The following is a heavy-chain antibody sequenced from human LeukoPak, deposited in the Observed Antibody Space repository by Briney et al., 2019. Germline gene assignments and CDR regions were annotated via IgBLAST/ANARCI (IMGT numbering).Heavy chain of an antibody. V-gene: IGHV4-59*11. CDR2: YYYSGNT. Sequence: PSETLSLTCIVSVGSISSHYWSWIRQPPGKRLVWIGYYYYSGNTNYNPSLKSRVTISVDTSKNQFSLKLSSVTAADTAVYYCARDRAVGWFDPWGQGTLVTVSS. J-gene: IGHJ5*02. CDR3: ARDRAVGWFDP. CDR1: VGSISSHY.